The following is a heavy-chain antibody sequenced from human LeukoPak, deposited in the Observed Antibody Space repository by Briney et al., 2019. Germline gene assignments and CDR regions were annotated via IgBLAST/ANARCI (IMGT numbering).Heavy chain of an antibody. CDR2: IYPGDSDT. CDR3: ARRRCSGGACYSDY. J-gene: IGHJ4*02. V-gene: IGHV5-51*01. Sequence: GESLKISCKGSGYIFAIYWIGWVRQMPGKGLEWMGIIYPGDSDTTYSPSFRGQVTISADKSISTAYLQWSSLKASDTAMYYCARRRCSGGACYSDYWGQGTLVTVSS. D-gene: IGHD2-15*01. CDR1: GYIFAIYW.